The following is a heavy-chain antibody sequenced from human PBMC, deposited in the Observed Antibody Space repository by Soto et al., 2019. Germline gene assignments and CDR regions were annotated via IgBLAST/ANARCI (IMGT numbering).Heavy chain of an antibody. D-gene: IGHD1-20*01. CDR2: TSYDGSDK. Sequence: GSLRLSCAAAGFTFSNYGMHWVRQGPGKGLEWVAVTSYDGSDKYYADSVKGRFTISRDNSKNTLFLQMNSLRAEDTAVYYCAKKDRTDNLAYCYGMDVWGQGTTVTVSS. J-gene: IGHJ6*02. CDR1: GFTFSNYG. V-gene: IGHV3-30*18. CDR3: AKKDRTDNLAYCYGMDV.